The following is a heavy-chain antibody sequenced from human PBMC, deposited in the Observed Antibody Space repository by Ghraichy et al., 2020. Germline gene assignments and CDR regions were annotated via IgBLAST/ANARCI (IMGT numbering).Heavy chain of an antibody. V-gene: IGHV3-48*02. CDR1: GFTVSNYG. Sequence: GVLRLSCVGSGFTVSNYGMNWVRQSPGKGLEWVSYITNGGRSIFYANSVKGRFTISRDNAKNSLSLQMNSLRDEDTAVYYCARASTVVRFYYYGGMDVWGQGTTVTVSS. D-gene: IGHD4-23*01. CDR2: ITNGGRSI. CDR3: ARASTVVRFYYYGGMDV. J-gene: IGHJ6*02.